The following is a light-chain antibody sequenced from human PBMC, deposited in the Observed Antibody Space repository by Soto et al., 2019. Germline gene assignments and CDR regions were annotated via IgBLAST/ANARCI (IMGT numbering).Light chain of an antibody. J-gene: IGKJ1*01. CDR3: LQDYSYTWT. V-gene: IGKV1-6*01. CDR2: AAS. CDR1: QGIRND. Sequence: AIQLTQSPSPLFASVGDRVTITCRESQGIRNDLGWYQQKPGKAPKILIYAASSLQSGVPSRFSGSASGTDFTLTISSLQPEDFETDYCLQDYSYTWTFGQGTKVDIK.